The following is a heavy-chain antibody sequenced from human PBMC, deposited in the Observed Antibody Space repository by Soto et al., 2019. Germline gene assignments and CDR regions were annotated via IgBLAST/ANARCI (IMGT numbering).Heavy chain of an antibody. CDR3: ARAGRDGYNFYGRGAFDI. D-gene: IGHD5-12*01. CDR1: GGSISSYY. J-gene: IGHJ3*02. CDR2: IYYSGST. Sequence: PSETLSLTCTVSGGSISSYYWSWIRQPPGKGLEWIGYIYYSGSTNYNPSLKSRVTISVDTSKNQFSLKLSSVTAADTAVYYCARAGRDGYNFYGRGAFDIWGQGTMVNVSS. V-gene: IGHV4-59*01.